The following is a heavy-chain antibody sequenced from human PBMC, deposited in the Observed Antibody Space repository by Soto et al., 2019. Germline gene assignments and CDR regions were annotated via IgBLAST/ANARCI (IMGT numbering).Heavy chain of an antibody. CDR2: IIPILGIA. V-gene: IGHV1-69*08. CDR3: ARDDGGLGELSQLTTFDY. Sequence: QVQLVQSGAEVKKPGSSVKVSCKASGGTFSSYTISWVRQAPGQGLEWMGRIIPILGIANYAQKFQGRVTITADKSTSTAYMELSSLRSEDTAVYYCARDDGGLGELSQLTTFDYWGQGTLVTVSS. D-gene: IGHD3-16*02. CDR1: GGTFSSYT. J-gene: IGHJ4*02.